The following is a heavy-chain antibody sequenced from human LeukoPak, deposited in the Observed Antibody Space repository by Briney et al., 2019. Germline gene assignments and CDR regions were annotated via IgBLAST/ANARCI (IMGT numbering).Heavy chain of an antibody. J-gene: IGHJ5*02. CDR1: GYTFTGYY. V-gene: IGHV1-2*02. CDR2: INPNSGGT. CDR3: ARSEQLSKWSWFDP. Sequence: ASVKVSCKASGYTFTGYYMHWVRQAPGQGLEWMGWINPNSGGTNYAQKFQGRVTMTRDTSISTAYMELSRLRSDDTAVYYCARSEQLSKWSWFDPWGQGTLVTVSS. D-gene: IGHD6-13*01.